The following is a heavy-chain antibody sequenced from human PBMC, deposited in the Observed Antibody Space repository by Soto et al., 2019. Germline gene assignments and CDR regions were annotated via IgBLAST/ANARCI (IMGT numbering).Heavy chain of an antibody. Sequence: GESLKISCKGSGYSFTSYWIGWVRQMPGKGLEWMGIIYPGDSDTRYSPSFQGQVTISADRSISTAYLQWSSLKASDTAMYYCARHEGSYDIWTGMYYYYGMDVWGQGTTVTVCS. CDR2: IYPGDSDT. V-gene: IGHV5-51*01. D-gene: IGHD3-9*01. J-gene: IGHJ6*02. CDR3: ARHEGSYDIWTGMYYYYGMDV. CDR1: GYSFTSYW.